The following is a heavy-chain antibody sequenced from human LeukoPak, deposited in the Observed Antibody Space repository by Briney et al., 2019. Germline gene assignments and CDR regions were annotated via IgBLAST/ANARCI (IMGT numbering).Heavy chain of an antibody. V-gene: IGHV1-2*02. Sequence: ASVKVSCKASGYTFTGYYMHWVRQAPGQGLEWMGWINPNSGGTNYAQKFQGRVTMTRDTSISTAYMDLSRLRSDDTAVYYCARGPNYYDSGGYYPYYYYMDVWGKGTTVTVSS. CDR3: ARGPNYYDSGGYYPYYYYMDV. D-gene: IGHD3-22*01. CDR2: INPNSGGT. J-gene: IGHJ6*03. CDR1: GYTFTGYY.